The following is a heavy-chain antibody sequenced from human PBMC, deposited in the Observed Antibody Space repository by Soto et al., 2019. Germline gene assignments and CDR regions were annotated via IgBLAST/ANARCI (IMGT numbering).Heavy chain of an antibody. J-gene: IGHJ5*02. CDR3: ARESPGKAVADNWFAP. D-gene: IGHD6-19*01. CDR1: CYTFTSYG. CDR2: ISAYNGNT. V-gene: IGHV1-18*01. Sequence: ASVKVSCKASCYTFTSYGINWARQAPGQGLEWMGWISAYNGNTNYAQKLQGRVTMTTDTSTSTAYMELRSLRSDATAVYYCARESPGKAVADNWFAPWGQGTLVTVSS.